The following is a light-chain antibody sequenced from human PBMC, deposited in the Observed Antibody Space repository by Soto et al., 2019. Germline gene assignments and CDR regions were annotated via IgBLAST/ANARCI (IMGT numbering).Light chain of an antibody. V-gene: IGKV3-20*01. CDR3: LLYFSPDRYT. CDR2: GAS. Sequence: EIVLTQTPGTLSLSPGERATLSCRASQSVTSSRLAWYQQKPGQAPRLLIYGASTRATGIPDRFSGSGSDTDFSLTIRRLDPEDFAMYYCLLYFSPDRYTFGPGTKVQIK. J-gene: IGKJ2*01. CDR1: QSVTSSR.